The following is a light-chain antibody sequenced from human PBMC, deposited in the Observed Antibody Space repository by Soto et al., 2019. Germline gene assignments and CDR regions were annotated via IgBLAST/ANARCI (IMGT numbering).Light chain of an antibody. J-gene: IGKJ4*01. CDR2: GAS. CDR3: QQYARSPLLT. V-gene: IGKV3-20*01. CDR1: QSVGTMY. Sequence: EVALTQSPGTLYSSPEERATLSCRASQSVGTMYLAWYQKKLSQAPRLLIYGASSRALGIPNRFSGSGSGTDFTLSISRLEPEDLAVYYCQQYARSPLLTFGGATKVEIK.